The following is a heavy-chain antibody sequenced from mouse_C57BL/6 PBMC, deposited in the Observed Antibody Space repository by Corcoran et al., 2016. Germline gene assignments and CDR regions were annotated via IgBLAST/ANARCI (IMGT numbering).Heavy chain of an antibody. V-gene: IGHV9-3*01. CDR2: INTYSGVP. CDR1: GYTFTTYG. D-gene: IGHD1-1*01. Sequence: QIQLVQSGPELKKPGETVKISCKASGYTFTTYGMSWVKQAPGKGLKWMGWINTYSGVPTYADDFKGRFAFSLETSASTAYLQINNLKNEDTATYCCARSPYYYGSSTGYVDVWGTGTTVTVSS. J-gene: IGHJ1*03. CDR3: ARSPYYYGSSTGYVDV.